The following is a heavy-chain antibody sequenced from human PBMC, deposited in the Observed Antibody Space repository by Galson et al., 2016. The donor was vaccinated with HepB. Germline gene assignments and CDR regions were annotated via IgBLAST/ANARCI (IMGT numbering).Heavy chain of an antibody. CDR2: FLYDGSNK. V-gene: IGHV3-30*03. CDR1: GFTFSNYG. CDR3: ARDMSTTGEYYYHY. D-gene: IGHD3-10*01. J-gene: IGHJ4*02. Sequence: SLRLSCAASGFTFSNYGMHWVRQAPGKGLEWVAVFLYDGSNKYCADSVKGRFTISRDNSKNTLYLQMNSLRAEDTAVYYCARDMSTTGEYYYHYWGQGTLVTVSS.